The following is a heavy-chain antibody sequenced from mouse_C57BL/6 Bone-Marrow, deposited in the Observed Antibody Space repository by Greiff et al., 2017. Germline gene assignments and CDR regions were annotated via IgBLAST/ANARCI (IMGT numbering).Heavy chain of an antibody. CDR3: TPTTRGSWFAY. CDR2: IRNKAYNHST. D-gene: IGHD1-1*01. V-gene: IGHV6-6*01. J-gene: IGHJ3*01. CDR1: GFTFSDAW. Sequence: EVKLVASGGGLVQPGGSMQLSCAASGFTFSDAWMDWVRKSPEKGLGWGAEIRNKAYNHSTYYVESVKGRFTISRDDSKSSVYLQMNSLRAEDTGIYYCTPTTRGSWFAYWGQGTLVTVSA.